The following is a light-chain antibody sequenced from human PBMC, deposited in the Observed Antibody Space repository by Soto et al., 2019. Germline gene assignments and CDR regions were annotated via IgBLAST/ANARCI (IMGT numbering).Light chain of an antibody. CDR1: SSNIGNNA. CDR3: SAWDGSLSAVV. Sequence: QSVVTQPPSASGTPGQRVTISCSGTSSNIGNNAVNWYQQLPGTAPKLLIYTNTQRPSGVPDRFSASTSGTSASLAISGLQSDDEADYYCSAWDGSLSAVVFGGGTKVTVL. J-gene: IGLJ2*01. CDR2: TNT. V-gene: IGLV1-44*01.